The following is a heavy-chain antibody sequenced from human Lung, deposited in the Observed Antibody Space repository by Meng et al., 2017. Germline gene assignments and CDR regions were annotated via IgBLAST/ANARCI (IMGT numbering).Heavy chain of an antibody. V-gene: IGHV1-2*06. CDR2: LEPKGGVT. CDR3: ARDEYIAATGKLFGDS. D-gene: IGHD6-13*01. J-gene: IGHJ4*02. Sequence: VGLLPAVAVVQIPGSLTKVSGTPSGYNSPYYWQHWGQRPPGQGHEWMGRLEPKGGVTHYAQKFQGRHTMTGDTSISTAYMELSGLRSDDTAMYYCARDEYIAATGKLFGDSWGQGTLVTVSS. CDR1: GYNSPYYW.